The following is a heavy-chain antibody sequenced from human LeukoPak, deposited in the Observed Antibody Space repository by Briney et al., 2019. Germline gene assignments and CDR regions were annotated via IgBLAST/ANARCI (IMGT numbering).Heavy chain of an antibody. CDR2: LYYSGST. J-gene: IGHJ5*02. CDR3: ARDLRFGELSSNWFDP. Sequence: PSETLSLTCTVSGGSISSYYWSWIRQPPGKGLEWIGSLYYSGSTYYNPSLKSRVTISVDTSKNQFSLKLSSVTAADTAVYYCARDLRFGELSSNWFDPWGQGTLVTVSS. CDR1: GGSISSYY. V-gene: IGHV4-59*05. D-gene: IGHD3-10*01.